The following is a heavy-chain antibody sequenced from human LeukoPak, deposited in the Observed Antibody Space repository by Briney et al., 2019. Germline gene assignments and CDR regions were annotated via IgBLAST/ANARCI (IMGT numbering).Heavy chain of an antibody. CDR2: VGNKASSCAT. V-gene: IGHV3-73*01. CDR1: GXTFSGST. D-gene: IGHD1-20*01. CDR3: TRSLNWIREY. Sequence: GGSLRLSCAASGXTFSGSTMHWVRQASGKGLEWVGRVGNKASSCATAYAASVKGRFTISRDDSKNTAYLQMNSLKTADTAVYYCTRSLNWIREYWGQGTLVTVSS. J-gene: IGHJ4*02.